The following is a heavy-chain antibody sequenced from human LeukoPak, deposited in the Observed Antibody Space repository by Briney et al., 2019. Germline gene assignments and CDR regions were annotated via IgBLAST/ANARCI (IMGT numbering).Heavy chain of an antibody. J-gene: IGHJ6*03. CDR2: ISFSGTT. CDR3: ARILTTNGAYWGNFYYYMDV. Sequence: SETLSLTCTVSGGSVSNYYWTWIRQPPGKGLEWIGYISFSGTTNYNPSLKSRVAISLDTSNNQFSLKLSSVTAADTAVYYCARILTTNGAYWGNFYYYMDVWGKGTTVTVSS. D-gene: IGHD2-8*01. V-gene: IGHV4-59*02. CDR1: GGSVSNYY.